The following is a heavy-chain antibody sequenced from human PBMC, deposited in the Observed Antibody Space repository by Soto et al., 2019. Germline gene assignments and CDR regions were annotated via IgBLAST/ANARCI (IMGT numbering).Heavy chain of an antibody. V-gene: IGHV1-46*01. CDR2: INPSGGST. D-gene: IGHD2-21*02. Sequence: QVQLVQSGAEVKKPGASVKVSCKASGYTFTSYYMHWVRQAPGQGLEWMGIINPSGGSTSYAQKFQCRVTMTRDTSTSTVYMELSSLRSEDTAVYYCARGKSPSVVVTAGDTLYFDYWGQGTLVTVSS. CDR3: ARGKSPSVVVTAGDTLYFDY. CDR1: GYTFTSYY. J-gene: IGHJ4*02.